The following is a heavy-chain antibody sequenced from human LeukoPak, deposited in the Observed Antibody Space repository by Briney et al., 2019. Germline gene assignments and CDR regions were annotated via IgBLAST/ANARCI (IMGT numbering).Heavy chain of an antibody. J-gene: IGHJ3*01. D-gene: IGHD3-10*01. V-gene: IGHV3-9*01. CDR2: ISWNSGSI. CDR1: GFTFDDYA. Sequence: GGSLRLSCAASGFTFDDYAMHWVRQAPGKGLEWVSGISWNSGSIGYADSVKGRFTISRDNSKNTLYLQMNSLRAEDTAVYYCARAQRWSLSLWGQGTMVTVSS. CDR3: ARAQRWSLSL.